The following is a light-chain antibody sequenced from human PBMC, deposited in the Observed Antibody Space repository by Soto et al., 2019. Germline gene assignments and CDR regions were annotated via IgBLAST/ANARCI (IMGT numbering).Light chain of an antibody. CDR1: QSVSSSY. V-gene: IGKV3-20*01. CDR3: QQYGSSPLLT. J-gene: IGKJ3*01. Sequence: EIVLTQSPGTLSLSPGERATLSCRASQSVSSSYLAWYQQKPGQAPRLLIYGASSRATGIPDRFSGSGSGTDFTLTISRLEPEDFAVYYCQQYGSSPLLTFGPGTKV. CDR2: GAS.